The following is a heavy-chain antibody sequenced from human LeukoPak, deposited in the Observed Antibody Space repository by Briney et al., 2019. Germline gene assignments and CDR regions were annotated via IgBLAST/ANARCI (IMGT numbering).Heavy chain of an antibody. Sequence: SETLSLTCTVSGGSINNYYWNWIRQSPGRGLEWIGYISDSGSTNYNPSLKSRVTISVDTSKNQFSLMLSSVTAADTAVYYCARGYDSSAYYPFNYWGQGTLVTVSS. D-gene: IGHD3-22*01. CDR2: ISDSGST. CDR3: ARGYDSSAYYPFNY. V-gene: IGHV4-59*01. J-gene: IGHJ4*02. CDR1: GGSINNYY.